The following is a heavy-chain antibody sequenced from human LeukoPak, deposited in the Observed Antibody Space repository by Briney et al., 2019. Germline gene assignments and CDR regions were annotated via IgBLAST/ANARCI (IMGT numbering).Heavy chain of an antibody. J-gene: IGHJ5*02. CDR1: GGSISSYY. V-gene: IGHV4-4*07. D-gene: IGHD3-3*01. CDR3: ARDTEIFGVEKGWFDP. CDR2: IYTSGST. Sequence: SETLSLTCTVSGGSISSYYWSWIRQPAGKGLEWIGRIYTSGSTNYNPSLKSRVTMSVDTSKNQFSLKLSSVTAAATAVYYCARDTEIFGVEKGWFDPWGQGTLVTVSS.